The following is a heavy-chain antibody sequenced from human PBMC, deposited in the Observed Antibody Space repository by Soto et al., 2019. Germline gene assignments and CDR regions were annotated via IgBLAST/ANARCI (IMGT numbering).Heavy chain of an antibody. CDR3: ASLGYSYGYHFDY. V-gene: IGHV3-53*01. CDR2: IYSGGST. J-gene: IGHJ4*02. CDR1: GFTVSSNY. Sequence: EVQLVESGGGLIQPGGSLRLSCAASGFTVSSNYMSWVRQAPGKGLEWVSVIYSGGSTYYADSVKGRFTISRDNSKNTLYLQMNSVRAEDTAVYYCASLGYSYGYHFDYWGQGTLVTVSS. D-gene: IGHD5-18*01.